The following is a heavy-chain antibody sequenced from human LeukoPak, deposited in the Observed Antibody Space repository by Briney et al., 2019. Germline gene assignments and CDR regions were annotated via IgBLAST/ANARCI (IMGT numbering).Heavy chain of an antibody. CDR2: ISGAGIST. D-gene: IGHD6-13*01. CDR3: AKGGMAAARTFDH. J-gene: IGHJ4*02. Sequence: GGSLRLSCAASGFTFSSYAMSWVRQAPGKGLEWVSGISGAGISTYYADSVKGRFTISRDNSKNTLYLQMNSLRAEDTAVFYCAKGGMAAARTFDHWGPGTLVTVSS. V-gene: IGHV3-23*01. CDR1: GFTFSSYA.